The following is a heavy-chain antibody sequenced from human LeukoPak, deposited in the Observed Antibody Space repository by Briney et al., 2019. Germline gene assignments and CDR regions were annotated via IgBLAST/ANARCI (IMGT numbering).Heavy chain of an antibody. Sequence: GGSLRLSCATSGFSFXDXXXNXVXXXPGXXLXWXSNIRTTAEGAKYEYYADSVKGRVTISRDDGKNTLYLHMNSLRDDDTAVYYCATDQRYAFDYWGQGILVTVSS. CDR2: IRTTAEGAKYE. D-gene: IGHD3-9*01. CDR3: ATDQRYAFDY. CDR1: GFSFXDXX. J-gene: IGHJ4*02. V-gene: IGHV3-48*02.